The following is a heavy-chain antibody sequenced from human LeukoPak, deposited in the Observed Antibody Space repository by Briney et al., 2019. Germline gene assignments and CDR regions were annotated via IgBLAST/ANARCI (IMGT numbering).Heavy chain of an antibody. V-gene: IGHV5-51*01. D-gene: IGHD2-15*01. Sequence: GESLKISCKGSGYSFTSYWIGWVRQMPAKGLAWMGIIYPGDSDTRYSPSFQGQVTISADKSISTAYLQWSSLKASDTAMYYCARPHGYCSGGSCYSSDYFDYWGQGTLVTVSS. CDR3: ARPHGYCSGGSCYSSDYFDY. CDR2: IYPGDSDT. J-gene: IGHJ4*02. CDR1: GYSFTSYW.